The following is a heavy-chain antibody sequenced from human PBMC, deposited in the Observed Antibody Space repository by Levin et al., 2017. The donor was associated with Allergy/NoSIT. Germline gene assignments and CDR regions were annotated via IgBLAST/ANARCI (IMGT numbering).Heavy chain of an antibody. J-gene: IGHJ4*02. V-gene: IGHV1-2*02. CDR3: ARGGIFHYFDY. CDR2: INPNNGGT. D-gene: IGHD3-9*01. Sequence: ASVKVSCKASGYTFTGYYMHWVRQAPGQGLEWMGWINPNNGGTNYAQKFQGRVTMTRDTSISTAYMELSRLRSDDTAVHYCARGGIFHYFDYWGQGTLVTVSS. CDR1: GYTFTGYY.